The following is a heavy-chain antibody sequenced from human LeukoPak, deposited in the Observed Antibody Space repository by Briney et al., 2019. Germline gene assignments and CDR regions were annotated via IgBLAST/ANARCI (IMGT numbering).Heavy chain of an antibody. CDR2: IIPIFDTA. CDR3: ARDQSSYRRYSSGWDWLNWFDP. Sequence: SVKVSCMASGGTFSSYAISWVRQAPGQGLEWMGGIIPIFDTANYAQKFQGRVTITTDKSTSTAYMELSSLRSEDTAVYYCARDQSSYRRYSSGWDWLNWFDPWGQGTLVTVSS. CDR1: GGTFSSYA. V-gene: IGHV1-69*05. D-gene: IGHD6-19*01. J-gene: IGHJ5*02.